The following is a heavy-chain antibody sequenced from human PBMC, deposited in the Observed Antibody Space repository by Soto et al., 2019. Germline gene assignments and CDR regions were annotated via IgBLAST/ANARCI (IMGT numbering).Heavy chain of an antibody. V-gene: IGHV1-18*01. J-gene: IGHJ1*01. CDR2: ISAYNGNT. Sequence: QVQLVQSGAEVKKPGASVKVSCKASGYTFTSYGISWVRQAPGQGLEWMGWISAYNGNTNYAQKLQGRVTMTTDTSXSTXYMELRSLRSDDTAVYYCARDRRAAAGTVTEYFQHWGQGTLVTVSS. CDR1: GYTFTSYG. D-gene: IGHD6-13*01. CDR3: ARDRRAAAGTVTEYFQH.